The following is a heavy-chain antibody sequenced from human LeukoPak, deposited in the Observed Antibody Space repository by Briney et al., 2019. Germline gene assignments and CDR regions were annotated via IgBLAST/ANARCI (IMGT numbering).Heavy chain of an antibody. CDR1: GFTFSNYA. D-gene: IGHD3-9*01. CDR2: IKEDGSER. J-gene: IGHJ5*02. V-gene: IGHV3-7*03. Sequence: PGGSLRLSCAASGFTFSNYAMSWVRQTPGKGLEWVASIKEDGSERQYVDSVKGRFTISRDNAKNSLYLQMNSLRAEDTAVYYCARDYTGYFPWGQGTLVIVSS. CDR3: ARDYTGYFP.